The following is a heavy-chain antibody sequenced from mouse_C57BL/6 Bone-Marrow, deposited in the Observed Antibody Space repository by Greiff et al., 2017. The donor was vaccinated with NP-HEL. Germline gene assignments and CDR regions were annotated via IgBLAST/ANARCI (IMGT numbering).Heavy chain of an antibody. CDR2: FHPYNDDT. J-gene: IGHJ4*01. Sequence: VHLVESGAELVKPGASVKMSCKASGYTFTTYPIEWMKQNHGKSLEWIGNFHPYNDDTKYNEKFKGKATLTVEKSSSTVYLELSRLTSDDSAVYYCARPQYYGSSPYAMDYWGQGTSVTVSS. D-gene: IGHD1-1*01. CDR3: ARPQYYGSSPYAMDY. V-gene: IGHV1-47*01. CDR1: GYTFTTYP.